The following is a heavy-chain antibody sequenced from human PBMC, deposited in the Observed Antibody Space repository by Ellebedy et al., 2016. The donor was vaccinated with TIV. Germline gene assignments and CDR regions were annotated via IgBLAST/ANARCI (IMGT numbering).Heavy chain of an antibody. V-gene: IGHV3-30*18. CDR3: AKEKRYCSSANCPLGY. Sequence: GESLKISCAASGFTFKSYDMHWVRQVPGKGLEWVAVISSDGGRKHYADSVKGRFTISRDNSKNTLFLQMNSLRPEDAAVFYCAKEKRYCSSANCPLGYWGQGNLGTVSS. D-gene: IGHD2-2*01. J-gene: IGHJ4*02. CDR2: ISSDGGRK. CDR1: GFTFKSYD.